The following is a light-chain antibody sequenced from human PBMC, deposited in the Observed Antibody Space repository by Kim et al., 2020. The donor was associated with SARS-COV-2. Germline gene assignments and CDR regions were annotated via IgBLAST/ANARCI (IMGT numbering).Light chain of an antibody. CDR1: QSVSSSY. V-gene: IGKV3-20*01. Sequence: PGEKATLSCRASQSVSSSYLAWYQQKPGQAPRLLIYGASSRATGIPDRFSGSGSGTDFTLTISRLEPEDFAVYYCQQYGSSPWTFGQGTKVDIK. J-gene: IGKJ1*01. CDR3: QQYGSSPWT. CDR2: GAS.